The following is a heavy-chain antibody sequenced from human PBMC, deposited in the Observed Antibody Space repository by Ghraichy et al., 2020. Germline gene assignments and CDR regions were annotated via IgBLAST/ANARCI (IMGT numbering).Heavy chain of an antibody. CDR3: AVRSLAASTSPFDY. CDR1: GGSFSGYY. CDR2: INHSGST. V-gene: IGHV4-34*01. D-gene: IGHD6-13*01. J-gene: IGHJ4*02. Sequence: SETLSLTCAVYGGSFSGYYWSWIRQPPGKGLEWIGEINHSGSTNYNPSLKSRVTISVDTSKNQFSLKLSSVTAADTAVYYCAVRSLAASTSPFDYWGQGTLVTVSS.